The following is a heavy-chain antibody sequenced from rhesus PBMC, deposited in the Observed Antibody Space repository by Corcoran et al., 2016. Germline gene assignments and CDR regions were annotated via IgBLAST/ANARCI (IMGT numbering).Heavy chain of an antibody. Sequence: QLQLQESGPGLVKPSETLSLTCAVSGGSISGYSWSWIRQPPGKGLEWIGNIDGNIAGPNYNPSLKSRVTISKDTSKNQFSLKLRSVTAADTAVYYCARLRQYYFDYWGQGVLVTVSS. J-gene: IGHJ4*01. D-gene: IGHD6-25*01. CDR3: ARLRQYYFDY. CDR2: IDGNIAGP. CDR1: GGSISGYS. V-gene: IGHV4-81*01.